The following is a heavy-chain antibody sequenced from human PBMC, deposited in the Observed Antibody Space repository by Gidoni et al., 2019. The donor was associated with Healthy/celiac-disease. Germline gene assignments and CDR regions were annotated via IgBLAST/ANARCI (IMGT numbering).Heavy chain of an antibody. CDR3: ARIGLSGPIDY. D-gene: IGHD1-26*01. J-gene: IGHJ4*02. V-gene: IGHV4-39*07. CDR1: GGSISSSSYY. CDR2: IYYSGST. Sequence: QLQLQESGPGLVKPSETLSLTCTVSGGSISSSSYYWGWIRQPPGKGLEWIGSIYYSGSTYYNPSLKSRVTISVDTSKNQFSLKLSSVTAADTAVYYCARIGLSGPIDYWGQGTLVTVSS.